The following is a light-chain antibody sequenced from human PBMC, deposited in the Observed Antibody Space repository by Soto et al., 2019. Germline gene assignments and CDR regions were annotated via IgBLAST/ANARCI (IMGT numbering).Light chain of an antibody. CDR2: DDN. V-gene: IGLV1-51*01. CDR3: GAWDSSLSAYV. Sequence: QSVLTQPPSVSAARGQKVTISCSASSSNIGGNSVSWYQQLPGTAPKLLIYDDNKRPSGIPDRFSGSKSGTSATLGITGFQTGDEADYYCGAWDSSLSAYVFGTGTKVTVL. J-gene: IGLJ1*01. CDR1: SSNIGGNS.